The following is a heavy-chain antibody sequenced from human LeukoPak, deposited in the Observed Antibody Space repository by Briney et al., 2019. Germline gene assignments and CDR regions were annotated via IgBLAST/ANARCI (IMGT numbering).Heavy chain of an antibody. V-gene: IGHV5-51*01. CDR1: GYSFTSYW. D-gene: IGHD3-22*01. CDR3: ARSVYAYDSNGYYQGYFDY. Sequence: GESLKISCKGSGYSFTSYWIGWVRQMPGKGLEWMGIIYPGDSDTRYSPSFQGQVTISADKSISTAYLQWSSLKASDTAMYYCARSVYAYDSNGYYQGYFDYWGQGTLVTVSS. CDR2: IYPGDSDT. J-gene: IGHJ4*02.